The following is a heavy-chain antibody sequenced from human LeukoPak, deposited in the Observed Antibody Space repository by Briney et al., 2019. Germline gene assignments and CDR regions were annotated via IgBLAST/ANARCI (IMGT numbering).Heavy chain of an antibody. CDR1: GLSFSSFA. Sequence: GGSLRLSCAASGLSFSSFAMSWVRQGPARGLEWVSSIRGNGETFYADSVKGRFTLSSDSSRNTVYFQLNNLRVEDTAIYYCTTGSYDHWGQGTLVTVSS. CDR2: IRGNGET. V-gene: IGHV3-23*01. D-gene: IGHD3-9*01. CDR3: TTGSYDH. J-gene: IGHJ4*02.